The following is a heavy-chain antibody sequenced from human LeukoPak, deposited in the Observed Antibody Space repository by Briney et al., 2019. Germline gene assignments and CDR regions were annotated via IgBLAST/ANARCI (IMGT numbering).Heavy chain of an antibody. CDR3: ARGYSTGWYYFDY. Sequence: SETLSLTCTVSGGSISSSSYYWGWIRQPPGKGLEWIGSIYYSGSTYYNPSRKSRVTISVETSKNQFSLKLSSVTAADTAVYYCARGYSTGWYYFDYWGQGALVTVSS. CDR2: IYYSGST. CDR1: GGSISSSSYY. V-gene: IGHV4-39*01. D-gene: IGHD6-19*01. J-gene: IGHJ4*02.